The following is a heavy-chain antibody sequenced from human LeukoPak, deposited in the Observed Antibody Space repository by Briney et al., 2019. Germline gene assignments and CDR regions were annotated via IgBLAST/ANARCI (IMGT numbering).Heavy chain of an antibody. Sequence: RASVKVSCKASGYTFTGYYTRWVRQAPGQGLEWMGWINPNSGGTNYAQPFKGEATLTKATSITTSHMQLSRLTSDDTAVYYCATDGGSASSSIHLLINLFDPGGEGTLLTVSS. D-gene: IGHD2-15*01. V-gene: IGHV1-2*02. CDR2: INPNSGGT. J-gene: IGHJ5*02. CDR3: ATDGGSASSSIHLLINLFDP. CDR1: GYTFTGYY.